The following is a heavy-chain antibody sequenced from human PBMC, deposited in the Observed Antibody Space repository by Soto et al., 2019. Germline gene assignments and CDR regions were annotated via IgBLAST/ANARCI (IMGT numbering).Heavy chain of an antibody. V-gene: IGHV3-33*01. CDR2: IWNDGSNN. CDR1: GFTFNNYG. D-gene: IGHD2-2*01. J-gene: IGHJ6*02. Sequence: QVQLVESGGGVVQPGRSLRLSCAASGFTFNNYGMHWVRKAPGKGLEWLAVIWNDGSNNYYANSVKGRFTISRDNSKNTLYLPMSSLSTEDTAVYYCARRQIPPPTRGSANARGGMDVWGQGTTVTVSS. CDR3: ARRQIPPPTRGSANARGGMDV.